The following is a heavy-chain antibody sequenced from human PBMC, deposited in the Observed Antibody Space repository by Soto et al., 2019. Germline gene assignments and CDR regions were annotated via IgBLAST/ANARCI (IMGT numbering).Heavy chain of an antibody. J-gene: IGHJ3*02. Sequence: PGGSLRLSCAASGFTFSSYGMHWVRQAPGKGLEWVAVIWYDGSNKYYADSVKGRFTISRDNSKNTLYLQMNSLRAEDTAVYYCARSPGIRGAFDIWGQGTMVTVSS. CDR3: ARSPGIRGAFDI. CDR2: IWYDGSNK. CDR1: GFTFSSYG. D-gene: IGHD6-13*01. V-gene: IGHV3-33*01.